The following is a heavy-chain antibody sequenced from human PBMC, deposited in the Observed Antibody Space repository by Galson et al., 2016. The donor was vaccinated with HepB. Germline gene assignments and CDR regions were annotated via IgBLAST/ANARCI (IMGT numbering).Heavy chain of an antibody. V-gene: IGHV3-23*01. CDR3: AKVDYFAGAHWFDP. J-gene: IGHJ5*02. D-gene: IGHD3-9*01. CDR1: GFTFSSYA. Sequence: SLRLSCAASGFTFSSYAMTWVRQAPGQGLERVSAINGSAARTYYADSVRGRFTISRDNSRNTLYLQMNSLRAEDTAVYYCAKVDYFAGAHWFDPWGQGTLVTVSS. CDR2: INGSAART.